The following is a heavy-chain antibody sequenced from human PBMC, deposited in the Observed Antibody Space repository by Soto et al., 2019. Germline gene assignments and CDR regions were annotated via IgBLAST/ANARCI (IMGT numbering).Heavy chain of an antibody. D-gene: IGHD6-13*01. V-gene: IGHV3-33*01. Sequence: GGSLRLSCAASGFTFSSYGMHWVRQAPGKGLEWVAVIWYDGSNKYYADSVKGRFTISRDNSKNTLYLQMNSLRAEDTAVYYCARTRIAAAGTALFDYWGQGTLVTVFS. CDR2: IWYDGSNK. CDR3: ARTRIAAAGTALFDY. CDR1: GFTFSSYG. J-gene: IGHJ4*02.